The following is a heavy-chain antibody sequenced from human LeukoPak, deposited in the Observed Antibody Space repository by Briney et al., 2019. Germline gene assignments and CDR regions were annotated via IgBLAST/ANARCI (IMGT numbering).Heavy chain of an antibody. V-gene: IGHV4-39*07. CDR2: IYYSGST. D-gene: IGHD6-19*01. CDR1: GGSISSSSYY. Sequence: SETLSLTCTVSGGSISSSSYYWGWLRQPPGQGLEWIGSIYYSGSTYYNPSLKSRVTISVDTSKNQFSLKLSSVTAADTAVYYCARGAGYSSGWYVNYYYYMDVWGKGTTVTISS. CDR3: ARGAGYSSGWYVNYYYYMDV. J-gene: IGHJ6*03.